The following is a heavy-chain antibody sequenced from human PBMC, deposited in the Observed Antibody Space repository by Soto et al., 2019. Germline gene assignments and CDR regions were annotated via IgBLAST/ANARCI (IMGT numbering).Heavy chain of an antibody. CDR3: TRASLYSSGWSDY. Sequence: EVQLVESGGGLVKPGRSLRLSCTASGFTFGDYAMSWFRQAPGKGLEWVGFIRSKAYGGTTEYAASVKGRFTISRDDSKSIAYLQMNSLKTEDTAVYYCTRASLYSSGWSDYWGQGTLVTVSS. CDR1: GFTFGDYA. J-gene: IGHJ4*02. V-gene: IGHV3-49*05. D-gene: IGHD6-19*01. CDR2: IRSKAYGGTT.